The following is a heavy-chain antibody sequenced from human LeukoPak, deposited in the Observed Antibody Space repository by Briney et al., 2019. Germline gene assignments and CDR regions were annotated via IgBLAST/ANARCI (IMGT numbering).Heavy chain of an antibody. D-gene: IGHD6-19*01. CDR3: VRDLGSSGWYDTFDT. V-gene: IGHV3-74*01. CDR1: GFTFSTYW. J-gene: IGHJ3*02. CDR2: IKSGGSRT. Sequence: GGSLRLSCAASGFTFSTYWMHWVRQAPGKGLMWVSRIKSGGSRTTYADSVKGRFTIPRDNAKNTLYLQMNSLRVEDTAMYFCVRDLGSSGWYDTFDTWGQGTMVTVSS.